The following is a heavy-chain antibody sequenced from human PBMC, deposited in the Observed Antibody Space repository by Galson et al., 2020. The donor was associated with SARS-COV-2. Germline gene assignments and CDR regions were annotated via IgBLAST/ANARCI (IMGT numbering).Heavy chain of an antibody. Sequence: TGGSLRLSCAASGFTFSSYTMHWVRQAPGKGLQWVALIGYDGTNEYHADSVKGRFTIYRDNSKNTLYLQMNSLTSEDTAVYYCARGGPYGDLTYGVDVWGQGTTVTVSS. J-gene: IGHJ6*02. CDR3: ARGGPYGDLTYGVDV. CDR1: GFTFSSYT. CDR2: IGYDGTNE. D-gene: IGHD2-21*02. V-gene: IGHV3-30-3*01.